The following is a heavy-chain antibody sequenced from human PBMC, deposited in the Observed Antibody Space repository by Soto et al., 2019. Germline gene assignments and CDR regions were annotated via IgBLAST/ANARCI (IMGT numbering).Heavy chain of an antibody. CDR2: IKSKTDGGTT. Sequence: GGSLRLSCAASGFTFSNAWMNWVRQAPGKGLEWVGRIKSKTDGGTTDYTAPVKGRFTISRDDSKNTLYLQMNSLKTEDTAVYYCTTDPWNDRQSYYYYYGMDVWGQGTTVTVSS. CDR1: GFTFSNAW. J-gene: IGHJ6*02. D-gene: IGHD1-1*01. CDR3: TTDPWNDRQSYYYYYGMDV. V-gene: IGHV3-15*07.